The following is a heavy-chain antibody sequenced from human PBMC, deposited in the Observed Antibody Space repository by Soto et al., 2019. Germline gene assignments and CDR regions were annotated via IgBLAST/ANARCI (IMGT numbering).Heavy chain of an antibody. CDR1: GYTXTSYG. CDR3: ARGGRGLAAAVFDY. Sequence: GXSXKVSFKASGYTXTSYGISLVRQAPGQGLEWIGWISAYNCNTNYAQKLQGRVTITTDTSTSTAYMELRSMRSDDTAVYYCARGGRGLAAAVFDYWGQGTLGTVSS. D-gene: IGHD6-13*01. CDR2: ISAYNCNT. V-gene: IGHV1-18*04. J-gene: IGHJ4*02.